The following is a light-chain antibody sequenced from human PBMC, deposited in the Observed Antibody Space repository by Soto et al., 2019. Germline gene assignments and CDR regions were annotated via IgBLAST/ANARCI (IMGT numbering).Light chain of an antibody. J-gene: IGLJ1*01. CDR1: SSDVGSYDL. CDR2: EGT. V-gene: IGLV2-23*01. CDR3: CLYAGSSTYV. Sequence: QSALTQPASVSGSPGQSITISCTGTSSDVGSYDLVSWYQQHPDKAPKLMIYEGTKRPSGVSNRFSGSKSGNTASLTISGLQAEDEADYYCCLYAGSSTYVFGTGTKLTVL.